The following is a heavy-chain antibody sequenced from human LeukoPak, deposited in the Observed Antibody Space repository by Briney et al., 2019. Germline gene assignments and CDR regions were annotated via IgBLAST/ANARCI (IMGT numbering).Heavy chain of an antibody. CDR1: GFTFDDYA. CDR3: ARDLEPGFDP. CDR2: ISWNSGSI. Sequence: GRSLRLSCAASGFTFDDYAMHWVRQAPGKGLEWVSGISWNSGSIGYADSVKGRFTISRDNAKNSLYLQMNSLRAEDTAVYYCARDLEPGFDPWGQGTLVTVSS. V-gene: IGHV3-9*01. D-gene: IGHD5-24*01. J-gene: IGHJ5*02.